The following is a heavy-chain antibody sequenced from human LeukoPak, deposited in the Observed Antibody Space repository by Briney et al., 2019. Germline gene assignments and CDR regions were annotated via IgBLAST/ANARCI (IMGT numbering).Heavy chain of an antibody. Sequence: GGSLRLSCAASGFTFSSYALHWDCKPQGKGLGRVAVVWYDGSNKYYADSVKGRFTISRDNSKNTLYLQMNSLRAEDTAVYYCARDLPPYCSSTSCWFDYWGQGTLVTVSS. V-gene: IGHV3-33*08. CDR2: VWYDGSNK. CDR1: GFTFSSYA. J-gene: IGHJ4*02. D-gene: IGHD2-2*01. CDR3: ARDLPPYCSSTSCWFDY.